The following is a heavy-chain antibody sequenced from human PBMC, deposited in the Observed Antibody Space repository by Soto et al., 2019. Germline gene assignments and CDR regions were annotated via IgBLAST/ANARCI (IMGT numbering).Heavy chain of an antibody. CDR1: GGSFSGYY. D-gene: IGHD2-15*01. Sequence: SETLSLTCAVYGGSFSGYYWSWIRQPPGKGLEWIGEINHSGSTNYNPSLKSRVTISVDTSKNQFSLKLSSVTAADTAVYYCARGRSGSCYDWGQGTLVTVSS. CDR3: ARGRSGSCYD. CDR2: INHSGST. V-gene: IGHV4-34*01. J-gene: IGHJ4*02.